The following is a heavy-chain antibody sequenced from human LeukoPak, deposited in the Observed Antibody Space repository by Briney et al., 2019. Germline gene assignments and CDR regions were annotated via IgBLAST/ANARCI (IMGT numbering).Heavy chain of an antibody. V-gene: IGHV3-23*01. D-gene: IGHD3-10*01. CDR1: GISLSNYA. CDR2: ISERGGST. Sequence: GGSLRLSCVVSGISLSNYAMTWVRQAPGKGLEWVSYISERGGSTTYADSVKGRFTISRDTSLNTLYLQMTSLRAGDTAVYFCAKRGIVIRGILVIGYHQEAYHYDYWGQGVLVTVSS. J-gene: IGHJ4*02. CDR3: AKRGIVIRGILVIGYHQEAYHYDY.